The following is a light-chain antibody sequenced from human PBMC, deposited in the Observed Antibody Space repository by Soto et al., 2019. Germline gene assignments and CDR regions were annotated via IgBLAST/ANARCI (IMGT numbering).Light chain of an antibody. Sequence: QSVLTQPASVSGSPGQSITISCTGTSSDVGGYNYVSWYQQHPGKAPKLMIYEVSNRPSGVSNRFSGSKSGNTASLTISGLQAEDEAAYYCSSYTSSSTLYVCGTGTKFTVL. J-gene: IGLJ1*01. CDR2: EVS. CDR3: SSYTSSSTLYV. CDR1: SSDVGGYNY. V-gene: IGLV2-14*01.